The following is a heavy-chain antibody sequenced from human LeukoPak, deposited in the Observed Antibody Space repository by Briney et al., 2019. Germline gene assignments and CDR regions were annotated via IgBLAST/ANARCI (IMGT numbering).Heavy chain of an antibody. J-gene: IGHJ3*02. CDR2: IYSGGST. Sequence: GGSLRLSCAASGFTVSSNYMNWVRQAPGKGLEWVSIIYSGGSTFYADSVKGRFTISRDNSKNALHLQMNSLRAEDTAVYYCARSNDAFDIWGQGTMVTVSS. V-gene: IGHV3-53*01. CDR1: GFTVSSNY. CDR3: ARSNDAFDI. D-gene: IGHD5/OR15-5a*01.